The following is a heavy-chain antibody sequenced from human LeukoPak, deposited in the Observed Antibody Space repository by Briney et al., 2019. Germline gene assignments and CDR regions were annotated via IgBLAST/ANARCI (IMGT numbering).Heavy chain of an antibody. J-gene: IGHJ4*02. Sequence: ASVKVSCKASGYTFTSYGISWVRQAPGQGLEWMGWMSAYNGNTNYAQKLQGRVTMTTDTSTSTAYMELRSLRSDDTAVYYCARRADYYDSSGYYPGDDYWGQGTLVTVSS. CDR1: GYTFTSYG. CDR2: MSAYNGNT. V-gene: IGHV1-18*01. D-gene: IGHD3-22*01. CDR3: ARRADYYDSSGYYPGDDY.